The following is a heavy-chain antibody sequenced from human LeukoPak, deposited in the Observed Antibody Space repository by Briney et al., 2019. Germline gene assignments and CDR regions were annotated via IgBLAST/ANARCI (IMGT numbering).Heavy chain of an antibody. CDR1: GYSFTSYW. D-gene: IGHD3-22*01. CDR2: IDPSDSYT. V-gene: IGHV5-10-1*01. Sequence: GESPKISCKGSGYSFTSYWISWVRQMPGKGLEWMGRIDPSDSYTNYSPSFQGHVTISADKSISTAYLQWSSLKASDTAMYYCARHLDYYDSSGYYPPSHWGQGTLVTVSS. CDR3: ARHLDYYDSSGYYPPSH. J-gene: IGHJ4*02.